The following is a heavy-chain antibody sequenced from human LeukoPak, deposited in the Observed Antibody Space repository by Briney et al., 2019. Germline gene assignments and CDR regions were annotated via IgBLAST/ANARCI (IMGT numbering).Heavy chain of an antibody. V-gene: IGHV3-15*01. CDR1: GFTFSDAW. D-gene: IGHD6-25*01. CDR3: TTRRQHGC. CDR2: IKSKIDGGTI. J-gene: IGHJ4*02. Sequence: RGGSLRLSCVGSGFTFSDAWISWVRQAPGKGLEWVGRIKSKIDGGTIDYAAPVKGRFTISRDDSRNTLYLQMNSLKTEDTAVYYCTTRRQHGCWGQGTLVTVS.